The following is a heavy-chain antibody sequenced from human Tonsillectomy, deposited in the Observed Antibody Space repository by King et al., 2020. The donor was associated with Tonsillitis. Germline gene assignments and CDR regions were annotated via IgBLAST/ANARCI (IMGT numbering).Heavy chain of an antibody. CDR3: ARDLIVAVPAAKLASDAFDI. CDR2: ISAYNGNT. D-gene: IGHD2-2*01. Sequence: QLVQSGAEVKKPGASVKVSCKASGYTFTSYGINWVRQAPGQGLEWMGWISAYNGNTNYAQKLQGRVTMTTDTSTGTAYIELRSLRSDDTAVYYCARDLIVAVPAAKLASDAFDIWGQGTMVIVSS. CDR1: GYTFTSYG. V-gene: IGHV1-18*04. J-gene: IGHJ3*02.